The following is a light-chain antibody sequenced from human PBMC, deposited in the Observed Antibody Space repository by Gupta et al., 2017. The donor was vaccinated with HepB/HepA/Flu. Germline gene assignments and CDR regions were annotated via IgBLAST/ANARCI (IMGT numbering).Light chain of an antibody. V-gene: IGLV2-14*03. CDR2: DVT. CDR1: SSDIGGYNY. CDR3: SSYTGSSTEVV. J-gene: IGLJ2*01. Sequence: QSALTQPATVSGSPGQTITISCAGTSSDIGGYNYVSWYQQHPGEAPKLIIYDVTNRPSGVSNRFTGSKSGNTASLTISGLQAEDEADYYCSSYTGSSTEVVFGGGTKLTVL.